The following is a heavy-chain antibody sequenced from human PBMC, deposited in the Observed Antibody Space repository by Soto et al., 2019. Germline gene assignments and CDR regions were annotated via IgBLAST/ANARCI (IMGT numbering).Heavy chain of an antibody. CDR3: ARDLRRPSGATTNRFDP. V-gene: IGHV4-28*03. CDR2: IYYSGST. J-gene: IGHJ5*02. D-gene: IGHD5-12*01. CDR1: GYSISSSNW. Sequence: SETLSLTCAVSGYSISSSNWWGWIRQPPGKGLEWIGYIYYSGSTYYNPSLKSRVTMSVDTSKNQFSLKLSSVTAVDTAVYYCARDLRRPSGATTNRFDPWGQGTLVTVSS.